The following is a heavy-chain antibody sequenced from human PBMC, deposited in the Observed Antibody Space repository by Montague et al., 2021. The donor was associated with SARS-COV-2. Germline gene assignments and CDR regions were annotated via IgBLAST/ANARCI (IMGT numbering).Heavy chain of an antibody. CDR2: ISSSGSII. D-gene: IGHD5-18*01. J-gene: IGHJ4*02. Sequence: SLRLSCAASGFIFSSYEMNWVRQAPGKGLEWVSYISSSGSIIYXXXSXXXRFTISRDNAKNSLYLQMNSLRDEDTAVYYCARGLPGLRARVLFDYWGQGSLVTVSS. CDR3: ARGLPGLRARVLFDY. V-gene: IGHV3-48*03. CDR1: GFIFSSYE.